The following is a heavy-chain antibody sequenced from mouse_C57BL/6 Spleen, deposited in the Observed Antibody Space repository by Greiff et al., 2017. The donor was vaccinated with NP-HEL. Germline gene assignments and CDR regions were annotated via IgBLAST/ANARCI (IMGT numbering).Heavy chain of an antibody. D-gene: IGHD1-1*01. CDR3: ARSPNYYGSSPWYFDV. CDR1: GYSITSDY. V-gene: IGHV3-8*01. Sequence: VQLQQSGPGLAKPSQTLSLTCSVTGYSITSDYWNWIRKFPGNKLEYMGYISYSGSTYYNPSLKSRISITRDTSKNQYYLQLNSVTTEDTATYYCARSPNYYGSSPWYFDVWGTGTTVTVSS. J-gene: IGHJ1*03. CDR2: ISYSGST.